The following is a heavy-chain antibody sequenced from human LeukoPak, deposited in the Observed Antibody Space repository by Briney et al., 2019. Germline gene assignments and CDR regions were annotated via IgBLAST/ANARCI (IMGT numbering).Heavy chain of an antibody. Sequence: GGSLRLSCAASGFTFSSYAMHWVRQAPGKGLEWVAVISYDGSNKYYADSVKGRFTISRDNSKNTLYLQMNSLRAEDTAVYYCARSPPKNDYWGQGALVTVSS. CDR3: ARSPPKNDY. J-gene: IGHJ4*02. CDR1: GFTFSSYA. CDR2: ISYDGSNK. V-gene: IGHV3-30-3*01.